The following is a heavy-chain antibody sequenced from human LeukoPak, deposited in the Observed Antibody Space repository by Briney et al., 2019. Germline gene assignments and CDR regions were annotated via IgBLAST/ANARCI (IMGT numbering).Heavy chain of an antibody. J-gene: IGHJ4*02. Sequence: PGGSLRLSCAASGFTFSSYGMRWVRQAPGKGLEWVADITCDGSNKYYADSVKGRFTISRDNSKNTLYLQMNSLRAGDKAVDECANDEGKGGNMWGGDCFDYWGQGTLVTVSS. CDR3: ANDEGKGGNMWGGDCFDY. V-gene: IGHV3-30*18. CDR2: ITCDGSNK. D-gene: IGHD2/OR15-2a*01. CDR1: GFTFSSYG.